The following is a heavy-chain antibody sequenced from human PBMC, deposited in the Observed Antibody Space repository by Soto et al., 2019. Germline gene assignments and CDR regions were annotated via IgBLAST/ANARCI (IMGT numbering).Heavy chain of an antibody. Sequence: QPGGSLRLSCTASGFKFDDYAMHWVRQAPGKGLEWVSGITWNSNNLDYADSVKGRFTISRDNAKNTLFLQMNSLRAEDTAIYYCAKKVNSGPGSQYFDYWGQGTLVTVSS. CDR2: ITWNSNNL. CDR1: GFKFDDYA. J-gene: IGHJ4*02. V-gene: IGHV3-9*01. CDR3: AKKVNSGPGSQYFDY. D-gene: IGHD3-10*01.